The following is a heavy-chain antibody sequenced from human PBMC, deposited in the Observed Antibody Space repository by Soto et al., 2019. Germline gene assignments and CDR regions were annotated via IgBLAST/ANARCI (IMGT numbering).Heavy chain of an antibody. CDR1: GFTFSSYA. CDR2: ISYDGSNK. Sequence: LRLSCAASGFTFSSYAMHWVRQAPGKGLEWVAVISYDGSNKYYADSVKGRFTISRDNSKNTLYLQMNSLRAEDTAVYYCARFRGAIKNCSGGSCYSPLDYWGQGTLVTVSS. CDR3: ARFRGAIKNCSGGSCYSPLDY. D-gene: IGHD2-15*01. J-gene: IGHJ4*02. V-gene: IGHV3-30-3*01.